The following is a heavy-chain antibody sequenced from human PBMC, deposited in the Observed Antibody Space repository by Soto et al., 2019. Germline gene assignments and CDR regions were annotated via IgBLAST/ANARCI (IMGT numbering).Heavy chain of an antibody. D-gene: IGHD6-13*01. V-gene: IGHV5-51*01. CDR1: GYSFTSYW. CDR3: ARHLRGPRFQQYYFDY. CDR2: IYPGDSDT. J-gene: IGHJ4*02. Sequence: PGESLKISCKGSGYSFTSYWIGWVRQMPGKGLEWMGIIYPGDSDTRYSPSFQGQVTISADKSISTAYLQWSSLKASDTAMYYCARHLRGPRFQQYYFDYWGQGTLVTVSS.